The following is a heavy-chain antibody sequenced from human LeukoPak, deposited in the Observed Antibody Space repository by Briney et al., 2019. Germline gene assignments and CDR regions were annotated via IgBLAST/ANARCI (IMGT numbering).Heavy chain of an antibody. CDR2: MSGSGGLT. D-gene: IGHD6-13*01. V-gene: IGHV3-23*01. Sequence: GGSLRLSCAASGFTFTNYAMAWVRQAPGQGLEWVSAMSGSGGLTYYADAVKGRFTISRDKYMNTLSLVINSLRVEDTAVYYCAKGRVYSSTPAFDYWGQGTLVTVSS. CDR1: GFTFTNYA. J-gene: IGHJ4*02. CDR3: AKGRVYSSTPAFDY.